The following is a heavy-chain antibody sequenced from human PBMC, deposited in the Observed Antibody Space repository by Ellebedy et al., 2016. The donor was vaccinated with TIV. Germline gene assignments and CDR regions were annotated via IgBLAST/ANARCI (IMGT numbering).Heavy chain of an antibody. CDR1: GFVVSGKY. J-gene: IGHJ5*02. Sequence: GESLKISCAASGFVVSGKYMTWVRQAPGQGLEWVSTIHSGGTTDYADSVKGRFTISRDTSKNTLYLQMSSLRAEDTAAYYCAKDKYDSGWYGWFDPWGQGTLVTVSS. CDR3: AKDKYDSGWYGWFDP. CDR2: IHSGGTT. D-gene: IGHD6-19*01. V-gene: IGHV3-53*01.